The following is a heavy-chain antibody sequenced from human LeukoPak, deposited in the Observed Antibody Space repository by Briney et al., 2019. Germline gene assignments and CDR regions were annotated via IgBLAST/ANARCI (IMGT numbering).Heavy chain of an antibody. CDR1: GFTFSSYS. CDR2: ISSSSSYI. Sequence: GGSLRLSCAASGFTFSSYSMNWVRQAPGKGLEWVSSISSSSSYIYYADSVKGRFTISRDNAKNSLYLQMNSLRVEDTAVYYCARAIAAAGTVFDYWGQGTLVTVSS. CDR3: ARAIAAAGTVFDY. V-gene: IGHV3-21*01. D-gene: IGHD6-13*01. J-gene: IGHJ4*02.